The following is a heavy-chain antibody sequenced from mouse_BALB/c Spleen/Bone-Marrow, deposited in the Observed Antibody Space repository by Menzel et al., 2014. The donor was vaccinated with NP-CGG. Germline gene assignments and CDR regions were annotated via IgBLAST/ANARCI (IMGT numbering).Heavy chain of an antibody. J-gene: IGHJ2*01. CDR2: ISYDGSN. D-gene: IGHD1-1*02. CDR3: ARDVGGNYLDY. Sequence: VQLQQSGPGLVKPSQSLSLTCSVTGYSITSGYYWNWIRQFPGNKLEWMGYISYDGSNNYNPSLKNRISITRDTSKNQFFLKLNSVTTEDTATYYCARDVGGNYLDYWGQGTTLTVSS. CDR1: GYSITSGYY. V-gene: IGHV3-6*02.